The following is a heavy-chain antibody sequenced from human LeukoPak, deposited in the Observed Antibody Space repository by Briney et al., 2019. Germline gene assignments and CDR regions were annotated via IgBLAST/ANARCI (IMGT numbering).Heavy chain of an antibody. CDR3: AGSPWDGVRGVGLDYLDY. V-gene: IGHV3-53*01. CDR2: LYSAGST. Sequence: GGSLRLSCAASGFIVSNNFMSWVRQAPGKGLEWVSVLYSAGSTFYVDSVKGRFTISRDNSKNMLFLQMNSLRVEDTAIYYCAGSPWDGVRGVGLDYLDYWGRGTLVTVSS. D-gene: IGHD1-26*01. CDR1: GFIVSNNF. J-gene: IGHJ4*02.